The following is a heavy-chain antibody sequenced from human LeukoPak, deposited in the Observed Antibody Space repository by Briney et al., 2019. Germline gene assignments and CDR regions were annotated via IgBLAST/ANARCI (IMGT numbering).Heavy chain of an antibody. CDR1: GFTVSSYE. V-gene: IGHV3-48*03. CDR2: ISRSGSTI. Sequence: GGSLRLSCAASGFTVSSYEMNWVRQAPGKGLGWVSYISRSGSTIYYADSVKGRFTISRDNAKNSLYLQMNSLRAEDTAVYYCAELGITMIGGVWGKGTTVTISS. D-gene: IGHD3-10*02. CDR3: AELGITMIGGV. J-gene: IGHJ6*04.